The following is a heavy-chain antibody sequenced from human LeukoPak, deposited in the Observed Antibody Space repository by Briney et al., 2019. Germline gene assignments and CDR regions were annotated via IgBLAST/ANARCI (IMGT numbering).Heavy chain of an antibody. D-gene: IGHD4-17*01. V-gene: IGHV3-21*01. J-gene: IGHJ4*02. CDR1: GFTFSSYS. CDR2: ISSSSSYI. CDR3: ARGVFPPRGAVTTFLDY. Sequence: PGGSLRLSCAASGFTFSSYSMNWVRQAPGKGLEWVSSISSSSSYIYYADSVKGRFTISRDNAKNSLYLQMNSLRAEDTAVYYCARGVFPPRGAVTTFLDYWGQGTLVTVSS.